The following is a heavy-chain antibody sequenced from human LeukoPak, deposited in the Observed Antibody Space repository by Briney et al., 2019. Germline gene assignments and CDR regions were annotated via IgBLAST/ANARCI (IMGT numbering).Heavy chain of an antibody. V-gene: IGHV3-30*02. CDR1: GYTFTSYY. CDR3: AKDMGGDDSKDGDAFDI. Sequence: SCKASGYTFTSYYMHWVRQAPGKGLEWVAFIRYDGSNKYYADSVKGRFTISRDNSKNTLYLQMNSLRAEDTAVYYCAKDMGGDDSKDGDAFDIWGQGAMVTVPS. J-gene: IGHJ3*02. D-gene: IGHD3-22*01. CDR2: IRYDGSNK.